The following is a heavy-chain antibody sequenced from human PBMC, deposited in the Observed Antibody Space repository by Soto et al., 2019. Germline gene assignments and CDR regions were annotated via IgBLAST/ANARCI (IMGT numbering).Heavy chain of an antibody. D-gene: IGHD2-15*01. J-gene: IGHJ6*02. Sequence: SETLSLTSTVAGGSVGSVGCCWTWIRQPPGKGLEWIGYVYYSGSSNYNPSLKSRVTISIDTSKNQFSLKLSSVTAADTAVYYCARDQSSGGSCYYSYGMDVWGQGAPVTVSS. CDR2: VYYSGSS. V-gene: IGHV4-61*08. CDR3: ARDQSSGGSCYYSYGMDV. CDR1: GGSVGSVGCC.